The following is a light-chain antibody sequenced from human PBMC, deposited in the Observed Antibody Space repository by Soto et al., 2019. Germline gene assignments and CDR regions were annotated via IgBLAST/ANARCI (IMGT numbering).Light chain of an antibody. Sequence: EILVPQSPGPLSLSPGESPTLSCTASQSLNRRYLAWYQQKPGQAPRLLIYDASRRATDIPDRFSGSGSGTDFTLTITRLEPEDFARYYCQQYEIASPITLGQGTRLEIK. J-gene: IGKJ5*01. CDR2: DAS. V-gene: IGKV3-20*01. CDR3: QQYEIASPIT. CDR1: QSLNRRY.